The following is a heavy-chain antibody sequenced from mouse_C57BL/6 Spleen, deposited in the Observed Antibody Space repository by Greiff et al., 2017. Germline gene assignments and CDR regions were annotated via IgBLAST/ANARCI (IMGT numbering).Heavy chain of an antibody. Sequence: QVQLQQPGAELVKPGASVKMSCKASGYNFTSYWITWVKKRPGQGLEWIGDLYPGSGSTNYNEKFKSKANLTVDTSSSTAYMQRSILTAEDSAVYYCARSDSSVHFDYWGQGTTLTVSS. J-gene: IGHJ2*01. D-gene: IGHD3-2*02. CDR3: ARSDSSVHFDY. CDR1: GYNFTSYW. CDR2: LYPGSGST. V-gene: IGHV1-55*01.